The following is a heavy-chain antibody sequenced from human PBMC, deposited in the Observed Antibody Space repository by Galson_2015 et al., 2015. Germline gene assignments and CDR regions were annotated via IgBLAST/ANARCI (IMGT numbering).Heavy chain of an antibody. D-gene: IGHD3-10*01. J-gene: IGHJ6*02. CDR2: INSDGSST. CDR1: GFTFSSYW. V-gene: IGHV3-74*01. CDR3: ARDRMVRGKDYYGMDV. Sequence: SLRLSCAASGFTFSSYWMHWVRQAPGKGLVWVSRINSDGSSTSYADSVKGRFTISRDNAKNTLYLQMNSLRAEDTAVYYCARDRMVRGKDYYGMDVWGQGTTVTVSS.